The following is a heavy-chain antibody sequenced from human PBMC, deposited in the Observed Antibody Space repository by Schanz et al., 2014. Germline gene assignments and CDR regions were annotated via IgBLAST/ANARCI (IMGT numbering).Heavy chain of an antibody. CDR2: INGDGSRT. D-gene: IGHD3-3*01. CDR3: VRDSFFAFDY. Sequence: EVQLVESGGGLVQPGGSLRLSCAASGFTFSSYWMHWVRQVPGKGLVWVSRINGDGSRTAYADSVKGRFTISRDNAKNTLYLQMNSLRAEDTAVYYCVRDSFFAFDYWGQGTLXTVSS. J-gene: IGHJ4*02. V-gene: IGHV3-74*01. CDR1: GFTFSSYW.